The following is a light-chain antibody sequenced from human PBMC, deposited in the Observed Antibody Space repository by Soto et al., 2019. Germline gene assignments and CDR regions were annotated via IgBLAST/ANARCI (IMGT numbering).Light chain of an antibody. CDR1: HSVDSNY. J-gene: IGKJ1*01. V-gene: IGKV3-20*01. CDR2: GTS. Sequence: EIVFTQSPGSLSLSPGERATLSCRASHSVDSNYLAWYQQKPGQAPRLLIYGTSNRATGIPDRFSGSGSGTDFTLTISRLEPEDFAVYYCQQYANSPKTFGQGTKVDIK. CDR3: QQYANSPKT.